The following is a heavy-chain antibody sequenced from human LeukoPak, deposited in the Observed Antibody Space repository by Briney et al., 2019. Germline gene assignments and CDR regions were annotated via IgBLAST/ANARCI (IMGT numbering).Heavy chain of an antibody. CDR3: ARSTSWGTFDI. Sequence: GESLKISCKAFGYSFITYWIGWVRQLPGKGLEWMGIIYPDDSDTRYSPSFQGQVTFSAGKSITTSYLQWSSLKASDSAMYYCARSTSWGTFDIWGQGTMVTVSS. J-gene: IGHJ3*02. CDR2: IYPDDSDT. D-gene: IGHD7-27*01. CDR1: GYSFITYW. V-gene: IGHV5-51*01.